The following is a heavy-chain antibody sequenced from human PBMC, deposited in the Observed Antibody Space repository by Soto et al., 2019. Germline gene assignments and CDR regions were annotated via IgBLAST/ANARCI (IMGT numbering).Heavy chain of an antibody. V-gene: IGHV3-48*02. D-gene: IGHD3-3*01. CDR3: ARDITIFGVVITNWFDP. Sequence: GGSLRLSCAASGFTFSSYSMNWVRQAPGKGLEWVSYISSSSSTIYYADSVKGRFTISRDNAKNSLYLQMNSLRDEDTAVYYCARDITIFGVVITNWFDPWGQGTRVTVSS. J-gene: IGHJ5*02. CDR2: ISSSSSTI. CDR1: GFTFSSYS.